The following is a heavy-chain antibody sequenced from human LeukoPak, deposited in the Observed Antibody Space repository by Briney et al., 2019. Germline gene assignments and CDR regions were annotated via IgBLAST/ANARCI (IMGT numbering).Heavy chain of an antibody. CDR1: GGSISSYY. V-gene: IGHV4-59*01. D-gene: IGHD6-13*01. J-gene: IGHJ6*02. CDR2: TYYSGST. CDR3: ARSRIAAAGFYYYYGMDV. Sequence: ASETLSLTCTVSGGSISSYYWSWIRQPPGKGLEWIGYTYYSGSTNYNPSLKSRVTISVDTSKNQFSLKLSSVTAADTAVYYCARSRIAAAGFYYYYGMDVWGQGTTVTVSS.